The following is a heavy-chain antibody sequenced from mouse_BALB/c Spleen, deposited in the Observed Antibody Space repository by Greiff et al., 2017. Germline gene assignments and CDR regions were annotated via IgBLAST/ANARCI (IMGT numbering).Heavy chain of an antibody. D-gene: IGHD2-14*01. V-gene: IGHV5-6-3*01. CDR2: INSNGGST. J-gene: IGHJ4*01. Sequence: EVQVVESGGGLVKPGGSLKLSCAASGFTFSSYGMSWVRQTPDKRLELVATINSNGGSTYYPDSVKGRFTISRDNAKNTLYLQMSSLKSEDTAMYYCARNRYDGAMDYWGQGTSVTVSA. CDR3: ARNRYDGAMDY. CDR1: GFTFSSYG.